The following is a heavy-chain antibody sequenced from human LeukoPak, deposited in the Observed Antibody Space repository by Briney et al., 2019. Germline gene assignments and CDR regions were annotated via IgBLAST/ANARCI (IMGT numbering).Heavy chain of an antibody. J-gene: IGHJ4*02. CDR1: GYTFTRYY. V-gene: IGHV1-46*01. Sequence: ASVKVSCKASGYTFTRYYMHWVRQTPGQGLEWVGIINPSGATTYAQKFQGRVTMTRDTSTSTVSMDLISLRSEDTAVYYCARSLYNSETGYWGQGTLVTVSS. CDR2: INPSGAT. D-gene: IGHD2/OR15-2a*01. CDR3: ARSLYNSETGY.